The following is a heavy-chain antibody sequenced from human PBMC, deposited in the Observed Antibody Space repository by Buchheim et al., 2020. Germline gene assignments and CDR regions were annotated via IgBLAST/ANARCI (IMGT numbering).Heavy chain of an antibody. CDR1: GFTFSSYA. D-gene: IGHD3-3*01. Sequence: EVQLLESGGGLVQPGGSLRLSCAASGFTFSSYAMSWVRQAPGKGLEWVSAISGSGGSTYYADSVMGRFTISRDNSKNTLYLQMNSLRTEDTAVYYCAKGCDFRIRTETYFDYWGQRTL. V-gene: IGHV3-23*01. J-gene: IGHJ4*02. CDR2: ISGSGGST. CDR3: AKGCDFRIRTETYFDY.